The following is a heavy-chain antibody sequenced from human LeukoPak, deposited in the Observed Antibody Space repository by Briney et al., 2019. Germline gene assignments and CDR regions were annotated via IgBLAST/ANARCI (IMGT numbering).Heavy chain of an antibody. V-gene: IGHV4-34*01. CDR3: ARVRNSGCDY. Sequence: SETLSLTCAVYGGSFSGCYWSWIRQPPGKGLEWIGEINHSGSTNYNPSLKSRVTISVDTSKNQFSLKLSSVTAADTAVYYCARVRNSGCDYWGQGTLVTVSS. CDR2: INHSGST. D-gene: IGHD6-19*01. CDR1: GGSFSGCY. J-gene: IGHJ4*02.